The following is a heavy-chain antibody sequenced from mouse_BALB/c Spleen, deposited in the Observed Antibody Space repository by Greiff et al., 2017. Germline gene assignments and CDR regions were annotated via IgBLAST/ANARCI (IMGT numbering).Heavy chain of an antibody. CDR3: TTAATYAMDY. J-gene: IGHJ4*01. D-gene: IGHD1-2*01. CDR2: IRLKSDNYAT. Sequence: EVMLVESGGGLVQPGGSMKLSCVASGFTFSSYWMSWVRQSPEKGLEWVAEIRLKSDNYATHYAESLKGKFTISSDDSNSRLYLQMNSLRAEDTGIYYCTTAATYAMDYWGQGTSVTGSS. V-gene: IGHV6-6*02. CDR1: GFTFSSYW.